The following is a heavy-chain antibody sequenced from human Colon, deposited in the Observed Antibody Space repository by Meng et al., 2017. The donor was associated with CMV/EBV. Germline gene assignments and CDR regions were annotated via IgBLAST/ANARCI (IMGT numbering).Heavy chain of an antibody. V-gene: IGHV4-38-2*02. CDR2: IFHSGST. CDR1: GYSISSGYY. CDR3: ARDRIGDPRGIDS. Sequence: GSLRLSCTVSGYSISSGYYWGWIRQPPGTGLEWIGSIFHSGSTCYKPSLKSRVTISVDTSKNQFSLKLSSVTAADTAMYYCARDRIGDPRGIDSWGQGTLVTVSS. D-gene: IGHD2-15*01. J-gene: IGHJ4*02.